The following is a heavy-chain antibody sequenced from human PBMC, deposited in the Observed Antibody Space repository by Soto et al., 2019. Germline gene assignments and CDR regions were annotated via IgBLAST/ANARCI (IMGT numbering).Heavy chain of an antibody. D-gene: IGHD6-19*01. Sequence: GGSLRLSCAASGFTFINYAMTWVRQAPGEGLEWVSTISGNGDNTHYADSVKGRFSISRDNSKNTLYIQMNSLRADDTAVYYCAKDYGSSRYFFDYWGQGALVTVSS. CDR1: GFTFINYA. V-gene: IGHV3-23*01. CDR2: ISGNGDNT. J-gene: IGHJ4*02. CDR3: AKDYGSSRYFFDY.